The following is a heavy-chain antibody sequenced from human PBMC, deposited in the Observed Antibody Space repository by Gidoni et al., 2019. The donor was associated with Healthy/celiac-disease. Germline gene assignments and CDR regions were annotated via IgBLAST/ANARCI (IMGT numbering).Heavy chain of an antibody. CDR1: GGSISRGSYY. J-gene: IGHJ2*01. V-gene: IGHV4-61*02. CDR3: ARELIYDFWSGYYLVWWYFDL. D-gene: IGHD3-3*01. CDR2: IYTSGST. Sequence: QVQLQESGPGLVKPSPTLSLTCTVSGGSISRGSYYWSWIRQPAGKGLEWIGRIYTSGSTNYNPSLKSRVTISVDTSKNQFFLKLSSVTAADTAVYYCARELIYDFWSGYYLVWWYFDLWGRGTLVTVSS.